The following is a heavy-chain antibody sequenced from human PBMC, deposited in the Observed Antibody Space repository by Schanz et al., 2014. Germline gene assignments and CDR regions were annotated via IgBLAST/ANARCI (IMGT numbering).Heavy chain of an antibody. Sequence: QEQLVQSGAEVRKPGASVKVSCKASGYTFSSYGITWVRQAPGQGLEWMGWIIPVLAIADYAQKFQGRVTITADKSTSTASMELSSLRSEDTAVYYCARGPSQGYSYGHNIGAYYYGMDVWGQGTTVTVSS. V-gene: IGHV1-69*10. D-gene: IGHD5-18*01. J-gene: IGHJ6*02. CDR2: IIPVLAIA. CDR1: GYTFSSYG. CDR3: ARGPSQGYSYGHNIGAYYYGMDV.